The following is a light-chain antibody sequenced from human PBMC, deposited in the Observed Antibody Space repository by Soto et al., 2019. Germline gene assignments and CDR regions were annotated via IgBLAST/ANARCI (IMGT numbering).Light chain of an antibody. CDR2: DAS. CDR1: QSINYY. V-gene: IGKV3-11*01. CDR3: QHRAKWPLA. J-gene: IGKJ4*01. Sequence: EIVLTQSPATLSLSPGDRATLSCRASQSINYYLAWYQQKPGQAPRLLIFDASNRATGIPARFSGSGSGTDFTLTISSLEPEDFAVYYCQHRAKWPLAFGGGNEVEIK.